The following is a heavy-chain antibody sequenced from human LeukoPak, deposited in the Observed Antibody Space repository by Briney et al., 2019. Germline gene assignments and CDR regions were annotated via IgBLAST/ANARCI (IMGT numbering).Heavy chain of an antibody. D-gene: IGHD3-10*01. J-gene: IGHJ4*02. Sequence: SETLSLTCAVYGGSFSGYYWSWIRHPPGKGREWIGEINHSGSNNYNPSPKSRVPISVDTSKNQFSLKLSSVTAADTAVYYCARGVRITMVRGVIKPPEFDYWGQGTLVTVSS. V-gene: IGHV4-34*01. CDR1: GGSFSGYY. CDR3: ARGVRITMVRGVIKPPEFDY. CDR2: INHSGSN.